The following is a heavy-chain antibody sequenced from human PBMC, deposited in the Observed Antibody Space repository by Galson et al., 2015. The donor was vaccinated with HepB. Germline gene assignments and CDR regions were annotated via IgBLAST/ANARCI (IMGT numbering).Heavy chain of an antibody. CDR3: ARERWGLPPDI. V-gene: IGHV3-48*01. CDR2: ISSSSSTI. J-gene: IGHJ3*02. CDR1: GFTFSSCS. Sequence: SLRLSCAASGFTFSSCSMNWVRQAPGKGLEWVSYISSSSSTIYYADSVKGRFTISRDNAKNSLYLQMNSLRAEDTAVYYCARERWGLPPDIWGQGTMVTVSS. D-gene: IGHD7-27*01.